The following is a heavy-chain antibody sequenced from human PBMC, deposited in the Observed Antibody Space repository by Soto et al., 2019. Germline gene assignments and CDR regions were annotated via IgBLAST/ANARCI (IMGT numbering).Heavy chain of an antibody. J-gene: IGHJ6*02. CDR2: IIPVFGTA. D-gene: IGHD4-17*01. CDR1: GGTLSNYG. CDR3: ARGSATNIVVTTSSGMDV. V-gene: IGHV1-69*12. Sequence: QVQLVQSGAEVKKPGSSVKVSCKASGGTLSNYGISWVRQAPGQGLEWMGGIIPVFGTANYAQKFQGRVTITADESTGTVSMEVRSLRSESTAVYYCARGSATNIVVTTSSGMDVWGQGTTVTVSS.